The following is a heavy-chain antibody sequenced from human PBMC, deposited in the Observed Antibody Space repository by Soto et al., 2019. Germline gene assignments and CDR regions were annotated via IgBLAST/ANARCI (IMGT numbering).Heavy chain of an antibody. CDR1: GGTFSSYA. Sequence: SVKVSCKASGGTFSSYAISWVRQAPGQGLEWMGGIIPIFGTANYAQKFQGRVTITADESTSTAYMELSSLRSEDTAVYYCARERRRIVVVVAATSPDAFDIWGQGTMVTVSS. CDR2: IIPIFGTA. D-gene: IGHD2-15*01. V-gene: IGHV1-69*13. CDR3: ARERRRIVVVVAATSPDAFDI. J-gene: IGHJ3*02.